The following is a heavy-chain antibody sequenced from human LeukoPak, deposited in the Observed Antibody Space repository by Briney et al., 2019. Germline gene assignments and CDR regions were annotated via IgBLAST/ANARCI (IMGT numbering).Heavy chain of an antibody. Sequence: GGSLRLSCAASGFTFSSYSMNWVRQAPGKGLEWVSSISSSSSYIYYADSVKGRFTISRDNAKNSLYLQMHSLRAEDTAVYYCARFGVAYGVDVWGQGTTVTVSS. V-gene: IGHV3-21*01. D-gene: IGHD3-10*01. CDR2: ISSSSSYI. CDR3: ARFGVAYGVDV. CDR1: GFTFSSYS. J-gene: IGHJ6*02.